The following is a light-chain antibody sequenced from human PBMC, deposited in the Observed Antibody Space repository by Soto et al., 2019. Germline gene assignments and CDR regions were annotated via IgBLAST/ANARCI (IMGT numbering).Light chain of an antibody. CDR3: SSYAGSNNLV. J-gene: IGLJ3*02. CDR1: SSDVGGYNY. CDR2: DVS. V-gene: IGLV2-8*01. Sequence: SVLTQPPSASGSPGQSVTISCTGTSSDVGGYNYVSWYQQHPGKAPKLMIYDVSKRPSGVPDRFSGSKSGNTASLTVSGLQAEDEADYYCSSYAGSNNLVFGGGTKLTVL.